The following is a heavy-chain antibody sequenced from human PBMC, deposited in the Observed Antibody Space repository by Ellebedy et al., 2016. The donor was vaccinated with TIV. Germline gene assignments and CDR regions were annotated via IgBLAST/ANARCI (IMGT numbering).Heavy chain of an antibody. Sequence: GESLKISCAASGFTFSTYAMNWVRQAPGKGLEWVSSISGSGGSTYYADSVKGRFTISRDNSKNTLYLQMNSLRVEDTAVYYCAHHCSSTNCHDYWGQGTLVPVSS. CDR1: GFTFSTYA. D-gene: IGHD2-2*01. V-gene: IGHV3-23*01. CDR2: ISGSGGST. CDR3: AHHCSSTNCHDY. J-gene: IGHJ4*02.